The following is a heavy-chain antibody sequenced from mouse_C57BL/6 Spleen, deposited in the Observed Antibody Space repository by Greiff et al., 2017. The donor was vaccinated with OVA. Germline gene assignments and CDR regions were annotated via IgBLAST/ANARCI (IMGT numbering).Heavy chain of an antibody. CDR2: IDPSDSYT. V-gene: IGHV1-59*01. CDR1: GYTFTSYW. D-gene: IGHD2-2*01. CDR3: ARGGEGNYGSYYYAMDY. Sequence: VQLQQSGAELVRPGTSVKLSCKASGYTFTSYWMHWVKQRPGQGLEWIGVIDPSDSYTNYNQKFKGKATLTVDTSSSTAYMQLSSLTSEDSAVYYCARGGEGNYGSYYYAMDYWGQGTSVTVSS. J-gene: IGHJ4*01.